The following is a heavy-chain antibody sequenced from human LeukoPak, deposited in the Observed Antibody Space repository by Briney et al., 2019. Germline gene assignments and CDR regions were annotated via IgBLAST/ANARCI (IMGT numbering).Heavy chain of an antibody. D-gene: IGHD5-18*01. CDR3: ARRMGYLDAFDI. CDR1: GFTFSSYA. CDR2: ISYDGSNK. V-gene: IGHV3-30-3*01. Sequence: GGSLRLSCAASGFTFSSYAMHWVRQAPGKGLEWVAVISYDGSNKYYADSVKGRFTISRDNSKNTLYLQMNSLRAEDTAVYYCARRMGYLDAFDIWGQGTMVTVSS. J-gene: IGHJ3*02.